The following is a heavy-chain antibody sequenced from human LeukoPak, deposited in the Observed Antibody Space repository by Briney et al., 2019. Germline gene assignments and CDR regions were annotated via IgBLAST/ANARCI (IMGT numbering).Heavy chain of an antibody. CDR2: IYHSGST. V-gene: IGHV4-38-2*01. CDR1: GGSFSSYY. CDR3: ASGVVGAPADY. J-gene: IGHJ4*02. Sequence: PSETLSLTCAVYGGSFSSYYWGWIRQPPGKGLEYIGSIYHSGSTYYNPSLKSRVTMSVDTSKNQFSLKLSSVTAADTAVYYCASGVVGAPADYWGQGTLVTVSS. D-gene: IGHD1-26*01.